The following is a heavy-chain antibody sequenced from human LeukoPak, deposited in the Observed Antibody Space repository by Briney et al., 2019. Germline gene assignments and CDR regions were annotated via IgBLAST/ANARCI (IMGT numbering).Heavy chain of an antibody. V-gene: IGHV4-59*01. CDR2: VYYSGGT. Sequence: PSETLSLTCTVSGGSISSYYWRWIRQPPGKGLEWIGYVYYSGGTNYNPSLKSRVTISVDTSKNQFSLKLSSVTAAETAVYYCVRVGYSYGSFFDYWGQGTLVTVSS. D-gene: IGHD5-18*01. J-gene: IGHJ4*02. CDR1: GGSISSYY. CDR3: VRVGYSYGSFFDY.